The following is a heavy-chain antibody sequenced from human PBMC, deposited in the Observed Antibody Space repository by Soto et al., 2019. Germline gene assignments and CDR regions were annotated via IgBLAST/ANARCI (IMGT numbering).Heavy chain of an antibody. J-gene: IGHJ4*02. Sequence: GGSLRLSCAASGFTFSSYAMHWVRQAPGKGLEWVAVISYDGSNKYYADSVKGRFTISRDNSKNTLYLQMNSLRAEDTAVYYGARDRGGVVLRFLEWLFDYWGQGTLVTVSS. V-gene: IGHV3-30*04. CDR1: GFTFSSYA. CDR2: ISYDGSNK. D-gene: IGHD3-3*01. CDR3: ARDRGGVVLRFLEWLFDY.